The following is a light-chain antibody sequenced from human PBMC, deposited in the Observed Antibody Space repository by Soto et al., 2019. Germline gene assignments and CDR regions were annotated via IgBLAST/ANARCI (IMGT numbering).Light chain of an antibody. CDR2: EVS. J-gene: IGLJ1*01. CDR1: SSDVGGYNY. V-gene: IGLV2-8*01. CDR3: SSYTSSSPGV. Sequence: QSVLTQPPSASGSPGQSVTISCTGTSSDVGGYNYVSWYQQHPGKAPKLMIYEVSKRPSGVPDRFSGSKSGNTASLTVSGLQAEDEADYYCSSYTSSSPGVFGTGTKLTVL.